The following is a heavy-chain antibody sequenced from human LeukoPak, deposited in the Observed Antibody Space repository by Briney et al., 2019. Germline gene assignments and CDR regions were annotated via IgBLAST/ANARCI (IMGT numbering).Heavy chain of an antibody. Sequence: GGSLRLSCAASGFTFSSYAMSWVRQAPGKGLEWVSAISGSGGSTYYADSVKGRFTISRDNSKNTVYLQMNSLRAEDTAVYYCAKHGYCSGISCFFDFWGQGTLVTVSS. J-gene: IGHJ4*02. CDR3: AKHGYCSGISCFFDF. CDR1: GFTFSSYA. V-gene: IGHV3-23*01. CDR2: ISGSGGST. D-gene: IGHD2-2*03.